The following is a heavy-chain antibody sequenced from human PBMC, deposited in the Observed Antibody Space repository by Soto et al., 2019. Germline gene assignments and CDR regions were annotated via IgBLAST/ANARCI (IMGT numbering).Heavy chain of an antibody. Sequence: EASVKVSCKASGGTFSTYAITWVRQAPGQGLEWMGGIIPMFGTANYAQKFRGRVTVTADESTSTAHMELSSLRSEDTAVYYCARGWETVGTTTPFAYWGQGTLVTVS. CDR1: GGTFSTYA. CDR2: IIPMFGTA. CDR3: ARGWETVGTTTPFAY. D-gene: IGHD1-26*01. J-gene: IGHJ4*02. V-gene: IGHV1-69*13.